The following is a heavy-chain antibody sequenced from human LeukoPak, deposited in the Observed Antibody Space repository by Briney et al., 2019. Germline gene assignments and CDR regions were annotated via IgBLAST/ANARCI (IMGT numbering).Heavy chain of an antibody. CDR3: ASPDDSNNRYGMGV. J-gene: IGHJ6*02. V-gene: IGHV3-21*01. D-gene: IGHD4-11*01. Sequence: GGSLRLSCAAYVYPLRTSTLGSVRQARGRGVEWVSSTGSTTTDFFYADSVQGSFTSPRDNAKDSLYLKMSSRRATATAVCYCASPDDSNNRYGMGVWGQGTTVTVSS. CDR2: TGSTTTDF. CDR1: VYPLRTST.